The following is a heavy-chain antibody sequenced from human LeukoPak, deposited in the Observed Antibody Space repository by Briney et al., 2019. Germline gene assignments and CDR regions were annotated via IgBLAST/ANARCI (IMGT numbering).Heavy chain of an antibody. CDR2: IFYRGST. J-gene: IGHJ4*02. V-gene: IGHV4-39*07. CDR1: DGSINTPNYY. D-gene: IGHD1-26*01. CDR3: ARGSTLREPRSPLDY. Sequence: PSETLSLTCTVSDGSINTPNYYWGWIRQPPGKGLEWIGNIFYRGSTYYGPSLKSRVPLSVDPSKSHFSLILSSVTAADTAVYYCARGSTLREPRSPLDYWGQGILVTVYS.